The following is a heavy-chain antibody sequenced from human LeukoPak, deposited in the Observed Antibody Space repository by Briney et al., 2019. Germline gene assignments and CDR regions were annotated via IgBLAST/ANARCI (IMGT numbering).Heavy chain of an antibody. CDR3: AKPKYYYDSSGYYFDY. CDR1: GFTFSSYA. V-gene: IGHV3-23*01. J-gene: IGHJ4*02. D-gene: IGHD3-22*01. Sequence: GGSLRLSCAASGFTFSSYAMSWVRQAPGKGLEWVSAISGSGGSTYYADSVKGRFTISRDNSKNTLYLQMNSLRAEDTAVYYCAKPKYYYDSSGYYFDYWGQGTLVTVSS. CDR2: ISGSGGST.